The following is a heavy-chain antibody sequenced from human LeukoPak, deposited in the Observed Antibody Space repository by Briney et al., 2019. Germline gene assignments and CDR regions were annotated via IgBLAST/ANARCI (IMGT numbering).Heavy chain of an antibody. CDR1: GGSISSSSYY. Sequence: SETLSLTCTVSGGSISSSSYYWGWIRQPPGKGLEWIGSIYYGGSTYYNSSLKSRVTISVDISKNQFSLKVSPVTAADTAVYYCAKGYCSSTSCYSDAFDIWGQGTMVTVSS. CDR3: AKGYCSSTSCYSDAFDI. CDR2: IYYGGST. D-gene: IGHD2-2*01. J-gene: IGHJ3*02. V-gene: IGHV4-39*07.